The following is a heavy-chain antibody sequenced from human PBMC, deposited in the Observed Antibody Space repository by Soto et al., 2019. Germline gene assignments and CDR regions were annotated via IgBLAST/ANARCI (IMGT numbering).Heavy chain of an antibody. D-gene: IGHD3-10*01. CDR1: GYNSINYG. Sequence: GASVKVSCKASGYNSINYGISWVRQAPGQGLEWMGWIRVHNGNTNYAQNLQGRVTMTTDTSTSTAYMELRSLRSDDTAVYYCVRDLDGSGSYYTGYWGPGTLVTVSS. J-gene: IGHJ4*02. V-gene: IGHV1-18*01. CDR2: IRVHNGNT. CDR3: VRDLDGSGSYYTGY.